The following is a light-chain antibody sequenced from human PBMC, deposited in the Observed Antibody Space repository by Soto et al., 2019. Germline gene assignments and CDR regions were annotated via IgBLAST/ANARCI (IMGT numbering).Light chain of an antibody. J-gene: IGKJ1*01. CDR3: QQYNNWHT. CDR1: QSVSSSY. V-gene: IGKV3-20*01. CDR2: GAS. Sequence: EIVLTHSPGTLSLSPGESATLSCRASQSVSSSYLAWYQQKPGQAPRLLIYGASSRATGIPDRFSGSGSGTDFTLTISSLQSEDFAVYYCQQYNNWHTFGQGTKVDI.